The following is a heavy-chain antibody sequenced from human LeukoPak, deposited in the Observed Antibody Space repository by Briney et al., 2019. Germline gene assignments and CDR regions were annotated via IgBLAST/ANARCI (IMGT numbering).Heavy chain of an antibody. Sequence: ASVTVSCNPSGYSFTNCYIHWVRQAPAQGPEWVGLINPASAGAAFAPKFQGRVSMTWDSSITTAFMDLTSLRSSDTAIFYCARQLGNYYRAFDFWGQGTLVTVSS. D-gene: IGHD6-6*01. J-gene: IGHJ4*02. V-gene: IGHV1-2*02. CDR2: INPASAGA. CDR3: ARQLGNYYRAFDF. CDR1: GYSFTNCY.